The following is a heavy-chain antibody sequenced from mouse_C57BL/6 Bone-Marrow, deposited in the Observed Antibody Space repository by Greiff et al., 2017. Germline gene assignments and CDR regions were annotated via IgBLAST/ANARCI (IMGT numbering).Heavy chain of an antibody. CDR3: ARWGTTVVATRYYFGY. Sequence: QVQLQQPGAELVKPGASVKLSCKASGYTFTSYWMHWVKQRPGQGLEWIGMIHPNSGSTNYNEKFKSKATLTVDKSSSTAYMQLSSLTSEDSAVYCCARWGTTVVATRYYFGYWGQGTTLTVSS. CDR1: GYTFTSYW. CDR2: IHPNSGST. D-gene: IGHD1-1*01. V-gene: IGHV1-64*01. J-gene: IGHJ2*01.